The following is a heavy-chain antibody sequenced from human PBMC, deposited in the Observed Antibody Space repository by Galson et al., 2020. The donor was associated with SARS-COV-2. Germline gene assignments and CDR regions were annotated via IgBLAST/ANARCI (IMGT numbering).Heavy chain of an antibody. Sequence: SVKVSCKASGGTFSSYAISWVRQAPGQGLEWMGGIIPISGTANYAQRFQGRVTITADESTSTGYMELSSLRSEDTAVFYCTSTLGYCSGGRCYTYGTFDFWGQGTLVTVSS. CDR2: IIPISGTA. D-gene: IGHD2-15*01. CDR1: GGTFSSYA. J-gene: IGHJ4*02. V-gene: IGHV1-69*13. CDR3: TSTLGYCSGGRCYTYGTFDF.